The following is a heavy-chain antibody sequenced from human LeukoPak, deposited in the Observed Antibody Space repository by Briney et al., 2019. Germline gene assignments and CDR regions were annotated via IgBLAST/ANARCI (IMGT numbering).Heavy chain of an antibody. J-gene: IGHJ5*02. CDR2: ISGSGGST. CDR3: AKDGAWYYYGSGSSNWFDP. CDR1: GFTFSSYA. Sequence: GGSLRLSCAASGFTFSSYAMSWVRQAPGKGLEWISAISGSGGSTYYADSVKSRFTISRDNSKNTLYLQMNSLRAEDTAVYYCAKDGAWYYYGSGSSNWFDPWGQGTLVTVSS. V-gene: IGHV3-23*01. D-gene: IGHD3-10*01.